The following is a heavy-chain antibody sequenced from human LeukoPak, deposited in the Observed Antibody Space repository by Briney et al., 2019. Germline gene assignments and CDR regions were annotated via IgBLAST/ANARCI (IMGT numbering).Heavy chain of an antibody. D-gene: IGHD2-15*01. Sequence: PSETLSLTCAVSGGSFSGYYWTWIRQPPGKGLEWIGEINHSGSANYNPSLKSRVTISLDTSKNQFSLKVSSVTAADTAVYYCARDRYLAAYFDYWGQGTLVTVSS. CDR3: ARDRYLAAYFDY. J-gene: IGHJ4*02. CDR1: GGSFSGYY. CDR2: INHSGSA. V-gene: IGHV4-34*01.